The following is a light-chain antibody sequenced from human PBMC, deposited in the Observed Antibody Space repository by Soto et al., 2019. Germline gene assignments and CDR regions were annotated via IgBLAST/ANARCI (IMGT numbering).Light chain of an antibody. CDR2: DAS. CDR3: QQRSNWPLT. V-gene: IGKV3-11*01. Sequence: EIVMTQSPATLSVSPGERATLSCRASQSVSSKLAWYQQKPGQAPRLLIYDASNRATGIPARFSGSGSGTDFTLTISSLEPEDFAVYYCQQRSNWPLTFGGGTKVEIK. CDR1: QSVSSK. J-gene: IGKJ4*01.